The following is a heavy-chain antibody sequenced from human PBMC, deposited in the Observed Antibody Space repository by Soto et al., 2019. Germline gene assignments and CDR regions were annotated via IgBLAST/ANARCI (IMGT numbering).Heavy chain of an antibody. CDR1: GGSISSSSYY. D-gene: IGHD2-2*01. Sequence: SETLSLTCTVSGGSISSSSYYWGWIRQPPGKGLEWIGSFYYSGSTYYNPSLKSRVTISVDTSKNQFSLKLSSVTAADTAVHYCARRRYCSSTSCYAGHYFDYWGQGTLVTVSS. V-gene: IGHV4-39*01. J-gene: IGHJ4*02. CDR2: FYYSGST. CDR3: ARRRYCSSTSCYAGHYFDY.